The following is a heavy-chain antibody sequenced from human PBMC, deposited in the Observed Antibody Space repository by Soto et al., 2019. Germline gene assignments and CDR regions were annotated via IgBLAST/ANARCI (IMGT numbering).Heavy chain of an antibody. Sequence: EVQLVESGGGLVQPGGSLRLSCAASGFTFSSYDMNWVRQAPGKGLEWVSYISSSGSTIYYADSVKGRFTISRDNATNSLYLQMNSLRAEDTAVYYCARGAQGVVPNPYYWFDPWGQGTLVTVSS. J-gene: IGHJ5*02. CDR1: GFTFSSYD. V-gene: IGHV3-48*03. CDR3: ARGAQGVVPNPYYWFDP. CDR2: ISSSGSTI. D-gene: IGHD3-3*01.